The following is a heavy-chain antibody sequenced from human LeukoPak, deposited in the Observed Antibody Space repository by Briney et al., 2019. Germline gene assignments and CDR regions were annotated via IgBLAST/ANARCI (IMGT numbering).Heavy chain of an antibody. D-gene: IGHD3-22*01. CDR1: GGSFSGYY. Sequence: SETLSLACAVYGGSFSGYYWSWIRQPPGKGLEWIGEINHSGSTNYNPSLKSRVTISVDTSKNQFSLKLSSVTAADTAVYYCARGDDSSGYSTFDIWGQGTMVTVSS. CDR2: INHSGST. V-gene: IGHV4-34*01. J-gene: IGHJ3*02. CDR3: ARGDDSSGYSTFDI.